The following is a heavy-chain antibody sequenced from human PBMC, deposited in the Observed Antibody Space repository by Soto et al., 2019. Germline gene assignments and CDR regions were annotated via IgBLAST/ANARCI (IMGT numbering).Heavy chain of an antibody. CDR3: AKRGGVVGGSELPFFEY. CDR2: ISFDGKNR. V-gene: IGHV3-30*18. D-gene: IGHD2-15*01. Sequence: QVQLVESGGGVVQPGKSLRLSCAASGFIFSNYGMHWVRQAPGKGLEWVALISFDGKNRNYADSVKGRFTIYRDNPKNSVYLEMSSLRPEDTAFYYCAKRGGVVGGSELPFFEYWGQGTLVTVSS. CDR1: GFIFSNYG. J-gene: IGHJ4*02.